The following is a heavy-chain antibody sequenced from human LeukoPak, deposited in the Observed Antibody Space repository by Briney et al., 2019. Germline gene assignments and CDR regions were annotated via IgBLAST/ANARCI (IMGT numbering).Heavy chain of an antibody. CDR1: GFIFSAYN. Sequence: GGSLRLSCAASGFIFSAYNMVWVRQAPGKGLEWVARISGSSFNYINYADSVKGRFTVSRDNARRSLYLQMNSLRVEDTGVYYCARGDDYLPFDHWGQGNLVTVSS. CDR2: ISGSSFNYI. D-gene: IGHD2/OR15-2a*01. V-gene: IGHV3-21*01. CDR3: ARGDDYLPFDH. J-gene: IGHJ5*02.